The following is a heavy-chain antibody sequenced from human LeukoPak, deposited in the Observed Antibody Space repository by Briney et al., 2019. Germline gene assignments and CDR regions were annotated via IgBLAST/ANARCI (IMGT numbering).Heavy chain of an antibody. V-gene: IGHV1-2*02. CDR3: AKEAVPGTNWFAP. Sequence: ASVKVSCKPSGYTFTGNYLHWVRQAPGQGLEWMGWLNPNSGGAHYAQKFQGRVTMTRDTSISTAYMELSRLRSDDTAIYFCAKEAVPGTNWFAPWGQGTLVIVSS. CDR2: LNPNSGGA. J-gene: IGHJ5*02. D-gene: IGHD6-19*01. CDR1: GYTFTGNY.